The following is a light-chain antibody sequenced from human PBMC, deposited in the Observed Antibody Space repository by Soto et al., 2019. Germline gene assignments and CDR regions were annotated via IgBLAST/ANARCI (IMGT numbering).Light chain of an antibody. J-gene: IGKJ5*01. CDR3: QQYHSDPIT. Sequence: EIGLTQSPATLSLSPGERATLSCRASQNINRYLAWYHQKPGQPPRLLIYDASTRATGIPARFSGSGSGTDFTLTISSLQAEDVAVYYCQQYHSDPITFGQGTRLENK. V-gene: IGKV3-11*01. CDR1: QNINRY. CDR2: DAS.